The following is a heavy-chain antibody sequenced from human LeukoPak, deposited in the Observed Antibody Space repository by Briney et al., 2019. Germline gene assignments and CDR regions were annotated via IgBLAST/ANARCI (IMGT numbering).Heavy chain of an antibody. D-gene: IGHD3-9*01. Sequence: SGPTLVKPTQTLTLTCTFSGSSLSTSGVGVGWIRQPPGKALEWLALIYWDEDKRYSPPLKSRLTITKDTSKNQVVLTMTNMDPVDTATYFCALQYYDLLTGHWELDYWGQGTLVTVSS. V-gene: IGHV2-5*02. CDR2: IYWDEDK. CDR3: ALQYYDLLTGHWELDY. J-gene: IGHJ4*02. CDR1: GSSLSTSGVG.